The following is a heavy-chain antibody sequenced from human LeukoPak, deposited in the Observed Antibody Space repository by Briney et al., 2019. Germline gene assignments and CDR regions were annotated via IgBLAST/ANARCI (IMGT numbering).Heavy chain of an antibody. V-gene: IGHV4-39*01. CDR3: ARHSGSGSLSRPFDP. CDR1: GDSVTRGSFY. J-gene: IGHJ5*02. D-gene: IGHD3-10*01. Sequence: SETLSLTCSVSGDSVTRGSFYWAWLRQPPGKELEWIATVYYTGSTYYNPSLMSRVTISMDTSKNHFSLKVRSVVAPDTAVYYCARHSGSGSLSRPFDPWGQGTLVTVSS. CDR2: VYYTGST.